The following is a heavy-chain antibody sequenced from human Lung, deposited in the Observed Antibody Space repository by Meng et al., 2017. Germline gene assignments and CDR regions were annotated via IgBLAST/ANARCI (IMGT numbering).Heavy chain of an antibody. CDR2: ISYDGSNQ. V-gene: IGHV3-30*01. CDR3: ARNNYGDYYFDY. CDR1: GFTFSRNA. D-gene: IGHD4-17*01. J-gene: IGHJ4*02. Sequence: QVQLVESGGGVCQPGRSLRLSCAASGFTFSRNAMHWVRQAPGKGLEWVAAISYDGSNQHYADSVKGRFTISRDNSENTLYLQMNSLRAEDTAVYYCARNNYGDYYFDYWGQGTLVTVSS.